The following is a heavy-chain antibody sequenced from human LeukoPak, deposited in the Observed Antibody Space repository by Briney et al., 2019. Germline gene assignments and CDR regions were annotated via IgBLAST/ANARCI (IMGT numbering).Heavy chain of an antibody. Sequence: AASVKVSCKASGYTFTSYYMHWVRQAPGQGLEWMGIISPSGGSTSYAQKFQGRVTMTRDTSTSTVYMELSSLRSEDTAVYYCARVNGPGYSYGYVDYWGQGTLVTVSS. V-gene: IGHV1-46*01. D-gene: IGHD5-18*01. CDR3: ARVNGPGYSYGYVDY. J-gene: IGHJ4*02. CDR1: GYTFTSYY. CDR2: ISPSGGST.